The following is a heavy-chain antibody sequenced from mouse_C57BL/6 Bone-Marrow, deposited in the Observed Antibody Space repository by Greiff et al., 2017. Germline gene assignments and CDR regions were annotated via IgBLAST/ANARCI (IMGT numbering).Heavy chain of an antibody. D-gene: IGHD1-1*01. CDR1: GFNIKDDY. J-gene: IGHJ1*03. CDR2: IDPENGDT. V-gene: IGHV14-4*01. CDR3: TTGRFITTVVATNFDV. Sequence: EVKLVESGAELVRPGASVKLSCTASGFNIKDDYMHWVKQRPEQGLEWIGWIDPENGDTEYASKFQGKATITADTSSNTAYLQLSSLTSEDTAVYYCTTGRFITTVVATNFDVWGTGTTVTVSS.